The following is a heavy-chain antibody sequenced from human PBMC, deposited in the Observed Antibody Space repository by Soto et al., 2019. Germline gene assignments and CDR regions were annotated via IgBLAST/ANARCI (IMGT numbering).Heavy chain of an antibody. CDR3: VRGGGGGLFEH. D-gene: IGHD2-21*01. Sequence: GESLKISCPTSGFPFSDYYMSWIRQAPGKGLEWLSHISPKSTYRNYADSVKGRFTISRDNTKRSLFLQMNSLGVEDTAVYYCVRGGGGGLFEHWGQGVLVTVSS. CDR1: GFPFSDYY. V-gene: IGHV3-11*06. CDR2: ISPKSTYR. J-gene: IGHJ4*02.